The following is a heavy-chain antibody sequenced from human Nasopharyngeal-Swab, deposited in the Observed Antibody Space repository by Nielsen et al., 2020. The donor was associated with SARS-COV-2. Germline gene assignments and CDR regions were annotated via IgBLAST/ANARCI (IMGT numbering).Heavy chain of an antibody. V-gene: IGHV3-74*03. CDR3: ARESYSWSWYGPDY. CDR2: FDNDGSST. CDR1: GFTFTDYW. Sequence: GGSLRLSCTVSGFTFTDYWMHWPRQSPGKGPVGLSRFDNDGSSTTYADSVRGRFTIPRGNARNTLFLQLHSLRAEDTAVYYCARESYSWSWYGPDYWGQGTQVTVSS. J-gene: IGHJ4*02. D-gene: IGHD1-26*01.